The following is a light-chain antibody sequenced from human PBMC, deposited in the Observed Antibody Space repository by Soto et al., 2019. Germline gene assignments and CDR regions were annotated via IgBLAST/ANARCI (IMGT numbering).Light chain of an antibody. CDR2: GAS. Sequence: EIVLTHAPGTLYLSPGETATLSSRASQTIGSTYLAWYQQKPGQAPRLLIYGASTRATGIPARFSGSGSGTEFTLTISSLQSEDFAVYYCQQYNNWPRTFGQGTKVDIK. CDR3: QQYNNWPRT. CDR1: QTIGSTY. V-gene: IGKV3-15*01. J-gene: IGKJ1*01.